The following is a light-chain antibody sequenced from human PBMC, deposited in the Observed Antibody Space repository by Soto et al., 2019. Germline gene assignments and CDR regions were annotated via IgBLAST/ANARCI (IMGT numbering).Light chain of an antibody. CDR1: SSDVGAYIY. CDR2: EVN. CDR3: SSYAGSSTYV. J-gene: IGLJ1*01. V-gene: IGLV2-14*03. Sequence: QSALTQPASVSGSPGQSITISCGGTSSDVGAYIYVSWYQQYPGKAPKLIIYEVNNRPSGVSGRFSGSKSDTTAYLTISGLQAEDEADYYCSSYAGSSTYVFGTGTKLTVL.